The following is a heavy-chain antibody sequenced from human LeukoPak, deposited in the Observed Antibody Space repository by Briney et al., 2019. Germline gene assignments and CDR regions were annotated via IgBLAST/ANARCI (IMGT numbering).Heavy chain of an antibody. D-gene: IGHD6-13*01. CDR3: ARVEGRYSSSWYRGYFDY. Sequence: SQILSLTCAISGDSVSSNSAAWNWIRQSPSRGLEWLGRTYYRSKWYNDYAVSVKSRITINPDTSKNQFSLKLSSVTAADTAVYYCARVEGRYSSSWYRGYFDYWGQGTLVTVSS. V-gene: IGHV6-1*01. CDR1: GDSVSSNSAA. J-gene: IGHJ4*01. CDR2: TYYRSKWYN.